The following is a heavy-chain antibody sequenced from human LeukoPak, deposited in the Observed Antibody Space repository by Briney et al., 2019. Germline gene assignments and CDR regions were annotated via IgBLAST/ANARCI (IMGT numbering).Heavy chain of an antibody. CDR2: ISGSGVST. D-gene: IGHD5-18*01. V-gene: IGHV3-23*01. CDR3: AKDLQLWSTQYYFDY. Sequence: GGSLRLSCTASGFTFGDYAMSWVRQAPGKGLEWVSVISGSGVSTYYADSVKGRFTISRDNSKNTLYLQMNSLRAEDTAVYYCAKDLQLWSTQYYFDYWGQGTLVTVSS. CDR1: GFTFGDYA. J-gene: IGHJ4*02.